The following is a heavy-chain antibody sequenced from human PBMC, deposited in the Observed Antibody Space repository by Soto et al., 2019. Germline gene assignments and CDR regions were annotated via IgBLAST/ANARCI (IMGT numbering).Heavy chain of an antibody. D-gene: IGHD3-9*01. CDR2: ISYDGSNK. J-gene: IGHJ3*02. CDR3: AKELPLRYFANSAPLAFDI. Sequence: QVQLVESGGGVVQPGRSLRLSCAASGFTFSSYGMHWVRQAPGKGLEWVAVISYDGSNKYYADSVKGRFTISRDNSKNTLYLQMNSLRAEDTAVYYCAKELPLRYFANSAPLAFDIWGQGTMVTVSS. CDR1: GFTFSSYG. V-gene: IGHV3-30*18.